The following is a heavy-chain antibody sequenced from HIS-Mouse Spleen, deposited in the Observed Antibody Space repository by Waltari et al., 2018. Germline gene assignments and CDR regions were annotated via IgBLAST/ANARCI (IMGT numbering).Heavy chain of an antibody. CDR3: AREIPYSSSWYDWYFDL. CDR1: GASISSISYY. CDR2: IYYSGST. J-gene: IGHJ2*01. Sequence: QLQLQESGPGLVKPSETLSLTCTVSGASISSISYYLGWIRPPPGKGLEWIGSIYYSGSTYYNPSLKSRVTISVDTSKNQFSLKLSSVTAADTAVYYCAREIPYSSSWYDWYFDLWGRGTLVTVSS. V-gene: IGHV4-39*07. D-gene: IGHD6-13*01.